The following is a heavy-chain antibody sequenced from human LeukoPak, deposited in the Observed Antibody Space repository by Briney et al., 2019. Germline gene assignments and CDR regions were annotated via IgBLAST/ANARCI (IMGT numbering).Heavy chain of an antibody. CDR2: VYHTGNT. D-gene: IGHD3-10*01. Sequence: SETLSLTCTVSGGSINTDGYYWVWIRQPPGMGLEWIGTVYHTGNTYYNASLRSRVTISTDTSRKYFSLNLRSVTAADTAVYYCGRQVIYDGMDVWGQGTTVTVSS. J-gene: IGHJ6*02. V-gene: IGHV4-39*01. CDR1: GGSINTDGYY. CDR3: GRQVIYDGMDV.